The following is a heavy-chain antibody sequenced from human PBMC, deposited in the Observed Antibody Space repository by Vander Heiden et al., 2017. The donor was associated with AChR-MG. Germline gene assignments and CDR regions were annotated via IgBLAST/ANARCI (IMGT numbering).Heavy chain of an antibody. Sequence: EVQLLESGGGLLQPGGSLRLSCAASGFTFSNYAMRWVRPAPGKGLEWVSIISGSGVSTYYADSVKGRFTISRDNSKNMLSLQMNSLRAEDTAVYYCAKGRSGYALDYWGQGTLVIVSS. J-gene: IGHJ4*02. CDR2: ISGSGVST. CDR3: AKGRSGYALDY. CDR1: GFTFSNYA. D-gene: IGHD3-3*01. V-gene: IGHV3-23*01.